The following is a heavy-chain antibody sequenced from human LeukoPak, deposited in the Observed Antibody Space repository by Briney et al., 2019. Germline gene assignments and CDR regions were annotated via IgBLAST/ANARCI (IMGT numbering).Heavy chain of an antibody. Sequence: GRSLRLSCTASGFTFGDYAMSWVRQAPGKGLEWVSAISGSAGNIYYADSVKGRFTISRDNSKNTLYLQMNSLRAEDTAVYYCAKGQGAAAGTRAFDIWGQGTMVTVSS. CDR1: GFTFGDYA. J-gene: IGHJ3*02. V-gene: IGHV3-23*01. CDR2: ISGSAGNI. CDR3: AKGQGAAAGTRAFDI. D-gene: IGHD6-13*01.